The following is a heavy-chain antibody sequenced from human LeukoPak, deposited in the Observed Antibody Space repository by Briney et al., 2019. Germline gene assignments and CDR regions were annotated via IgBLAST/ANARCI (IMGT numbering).Heavy chain of an antibody. D-gene: IGHD3-22*01. CDR2: IYYSGST. J-gene: IGHJ3*02. V-gene: IGHV4-59*12. CDR3: ATRGDYSDTSGNSYDALDI. Sequence: SETLSLTCTVSGGSISSYCWSWIRQPPGKGLEWIGYIYYSGSTNYNPSLKSRVTVSADPSKTQFSLKLTSVTAADTAVYYCATRGDYSDTSGNSYDALDIWGQGTMVTVSS. CDR1: GGSISSYC.